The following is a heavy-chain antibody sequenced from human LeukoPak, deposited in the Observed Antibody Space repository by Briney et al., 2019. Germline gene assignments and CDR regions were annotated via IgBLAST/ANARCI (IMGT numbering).Heavy chain of an antibody. Sequence: PSETLSLTCTVSGGSISSSSYYWGWIRQPPGKGLECIGRIYYSGSSYYNPSLKSRVTISVDTSKNQFSLKLNSVTAADTAVYYCARLHTDYGGDDIDYWGQGTLVTVSS. CDR1: GGSISSSSYY. V-gene: IGHV4-39*01. CDR2: IYYSGSS. D-gene: IGHD4-23*01. J-gene: IGHJ4*02. CDR3: ARLHTDYGGDDIDY.